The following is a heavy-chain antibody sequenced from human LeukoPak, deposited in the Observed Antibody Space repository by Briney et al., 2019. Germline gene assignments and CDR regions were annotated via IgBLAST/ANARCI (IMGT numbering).Heavy chain of an antibody. D-gene: IGHD2-15*01. V-gene: IGHV3-30*18. CDR3: AKGHHCSGGSCYPHY. CDR2: ISYDGSNK. CDR1: GFTFSSYG. Sequence: PGGSLRLSCAASGFTFSSYGMHWVRQAPGKGLEWVAVISYDGSNKYYADSVKGRFTISRDNSKNTLYLQMNSLRAEDTAVYYCAKGHHCSGGSCYPHYWGQGTLVTVSS. J-gene: IGHJ4*02.